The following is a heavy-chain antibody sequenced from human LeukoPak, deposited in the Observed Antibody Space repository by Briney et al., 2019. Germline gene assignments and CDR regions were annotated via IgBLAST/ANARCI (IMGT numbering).Heavy chain of an antibody. CDR3: ARGYCSGGSCLGYFDY. CDR1: GYTFTGHY. D-gene: IGHD2-15*01. J-gene: IGHJ4*02. Sequence: ASVKVSCKASGYTFTGHYMHWVRQAPGQGLEWMGWINPNSGGTNYAQKFQGRVTMTRDTSISTAYMELSRLRSDDTAVYYCARGYCSGGSCLGYFDYWGQGTLVTVSS. CDR2: INPNSGGT. V-gene: IGHV1-2*02.